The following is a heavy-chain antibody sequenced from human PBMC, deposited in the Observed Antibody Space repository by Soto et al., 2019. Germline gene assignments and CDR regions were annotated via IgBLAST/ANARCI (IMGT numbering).Heavy chain of an antibody. D-gene: IGHD4-17*01. CDR3: ARGDNDYGLVY. J-gene: IGHJ4*02. Sequence: WTWIRQPPGKGLEWIGEINHSGRTNYNPSLKSRVTISVDTSKNQFSLKVSSVTAADTAVYYCARGDNDYGLVYWGQGALVTVSS. V-gene: IGHV4-34*01. CDR2: INHSGRT.